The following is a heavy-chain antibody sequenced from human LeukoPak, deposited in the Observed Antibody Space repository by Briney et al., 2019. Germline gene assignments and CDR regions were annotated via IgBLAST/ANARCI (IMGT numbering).Heavy chain of an antibody. CDR3: ASGNWGSYSNFDY. J-gene: IGHJ4*02. Sequence: PGGSLRLSCAASGFSFSGYWMHWVRQAPGKGLVWVSRINSEGSSSSYADSVKGRFTISRDNAKNTLYLQMNSLRAEYTAVYYCASGNWGSYSNFDYWDQGALVTVSS. D-gene: IGHD7-27*01. CDR2: INSEGSSS. CDR1: GFSFSGYW. V-gene: IGHV3-74*01.